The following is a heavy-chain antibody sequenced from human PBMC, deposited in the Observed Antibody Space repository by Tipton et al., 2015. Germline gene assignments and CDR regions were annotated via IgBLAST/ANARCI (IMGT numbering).Heavy chain of an antibody. CDR2: IQCSGST. Sequence: TLSLTCSVSSDSISKYYWSWIRQPPGKELEWIGYIQCSGSTHYNPSLKSRVTISVDTSKNQFSLKLSSVTAADTAVYYCADPLYCSGGGCYPSGYWGQGTLVTVSS. J-gene: IGHJ4*02. D-gene: IGHD2-15*01. V-gene: IGHV4-59*08. CDR3: ADPLYCSGGGCYPSGY. CDR1: SDSISKYY.